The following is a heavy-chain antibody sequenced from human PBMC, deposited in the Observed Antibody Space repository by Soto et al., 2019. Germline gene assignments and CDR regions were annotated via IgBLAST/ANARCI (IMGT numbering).Heavy chain of an antibody. D-gene: IGHD3-9*01. J-gene: IGHJ3*02. Sequence: GESLKISCAASGFTFSSYAMHWVRQAPGKGLEWVAVISYDGSNKYYADSVNGRFTISRDNSKNTLYLQMNSLRAEDTAVYYCARSVKLTGDCDDGFDIWGQGTMVTVSS. V-gene: IGHV3-30*04. CDR1: GFTFSSYA. CDR2: ISYDGSNK. CDR3: ARSVKLTGDCDDGFDI.